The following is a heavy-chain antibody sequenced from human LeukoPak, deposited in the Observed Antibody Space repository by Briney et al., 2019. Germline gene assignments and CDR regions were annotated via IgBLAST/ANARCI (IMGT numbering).Heavy chain of an antibody. J-gene: IGHJ4*02. D-gene: IGHD2-2*01. CDR2: FYHGGSS. V-gene: IGHV4-38-2*02. CDR1: GYSLSSGYY. Sequence: SETLSLTCSVSGYSLSSGYYWGWIRQPPGKGLEWVGNFYHGGSSYYNPSLKSRVTMSGDTSKNQFSLNLRSVTAADTAVYYCARVTTTSWFEGYFDHWGQGSLVTVSS. CDR3: ARVTTTSWFEGYFDH.